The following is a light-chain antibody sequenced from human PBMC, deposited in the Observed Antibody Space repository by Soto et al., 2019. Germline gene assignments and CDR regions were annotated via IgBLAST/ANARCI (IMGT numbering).Light chain of an antibody. Sequence: DIQMTQSPSSVSASVGDRVIITCRASQDITTRLAWYQQKAGKAPQLLIYSASTLQTGVPPRFRGSGSGTDFTLTITNLQPEDFATYYCQQAHGFLTFGGGTKVEI. V-gene: IGKV1-12*01. CDR1: QDITTR. CDR3: QQAHGFLT. CDR2: SAS. J-gene: IGKJ4*01.